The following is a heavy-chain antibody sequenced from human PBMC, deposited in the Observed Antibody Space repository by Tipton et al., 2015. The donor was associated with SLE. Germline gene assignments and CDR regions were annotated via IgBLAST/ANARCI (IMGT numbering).Heavy chain of an antibody. D-gene: IGHD2-2*01. Sequence: TLSLTCTVSGGSISSSSYYWGWIRQPPGKGLEWIGSIYYSGSTYYNPSLKSRVTISVDTSKNQFSLKLSSVTAADTAVYYCARDEAVVVQGPGVAFDIWGQGTMVAVSS. CDR3: ARDEAVVVQGPGVAFDI. CDR1: GGSISSSSYY. CDR2: IYYSGST. J-gene: IGHJ3*02. V-gene: IGHV4-39*07.